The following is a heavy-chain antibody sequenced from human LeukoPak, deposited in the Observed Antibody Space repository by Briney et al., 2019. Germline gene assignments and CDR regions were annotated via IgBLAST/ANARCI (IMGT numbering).Heavy chain of an antibody. Sequence: SVNVSCKASGGTFSTYAISWVRQAPGQGLEWMGRIVPMADITNYAQRFQGRVTITADKFTRKAYMELSSLRFEDTALYYCARESVRNWLDPWGQGTLVTVAS. D-gene: IGHD3-3*01. CDR2: IVPMADIT. CDR3: ARESVRNWLDP. V-gene: IGHV1-69*04. J-gene: IGHJ5*02. CDR1: GGTFSTYA.